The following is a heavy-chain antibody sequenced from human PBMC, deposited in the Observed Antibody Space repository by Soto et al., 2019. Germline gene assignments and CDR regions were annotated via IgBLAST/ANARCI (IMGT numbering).Heavy chain of an antibody. CDR2: IGGGDDI. Sequence: VHLLESGGGLVQPGGSLRLSCEASGFTFSNYAMAWVRQTPGEGPEWVSTIGGGDDIFYAESVQGRFIISRDDSRSTMYLQMDNLRVEDTAIYFCAKDSISYNGIYDAFDVWGQGTVVTVSS. V-gene: IGHV3-23*01. D-gene: IGHD3-3*02. CDR3: AKDSISYNGIYDAFDV. CDR1: GFTFSNYA. J-gene: IGHJ3*01.